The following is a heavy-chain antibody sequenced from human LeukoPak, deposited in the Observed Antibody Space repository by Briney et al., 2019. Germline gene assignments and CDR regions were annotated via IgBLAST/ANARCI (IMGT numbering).Heavy chain of an antibody. CDR3: ARGISYCSGGSCYWFDP. CDR1: GGTFSSYA. Sequence: ASVKVSCKASGGTFSSYAISWVRQAPGQGLEWMGGIIPIFGTANYAQKFQGRVTITADESTSTAYMELSSLRSEDTAVYYCARGISYCSGGSCYWFDPWGQGTLVTVSS. D-gene: IGHD2-15*01. CDR2: IIPIFGTA. J-gene: IGHJ5*02. V-gene: IGHV1-69*13.